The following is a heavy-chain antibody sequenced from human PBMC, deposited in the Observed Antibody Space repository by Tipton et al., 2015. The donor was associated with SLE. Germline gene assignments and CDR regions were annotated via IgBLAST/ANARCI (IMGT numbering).Heavy chain of an antibody. CDR1: GGSISSGSYY. J-gene: IGHJ6*03. Sequence: TLSLTCTVSGGSISSGSYYWGWIRQPAGKGLEWIGRVYTRGSTNYNPSLKSRVTISVDTSKNQFSLKLSSVTAADTAVYFCARANPQLYSSSSGDYYNYFYMDVWGQGTLVIVSS. D-gene: IGHD6-6*01. V-gene: IGHV4-61*02. CDR2: VYTRGST. CDR3: ARANPQLYSSSSGDYYNYFYMDV.